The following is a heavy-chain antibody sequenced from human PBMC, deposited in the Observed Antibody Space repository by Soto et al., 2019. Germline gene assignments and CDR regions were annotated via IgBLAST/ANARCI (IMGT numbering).Heavy chain of an antibody. CDR1: GFTFSSYS. D-gene: IGHD5-18*01. V-gene: IGHV3-48*02. Sequence: GGSLRLSCAASGFTFSSYSMSWVRQAPGKGLEWVSYISRSRNIIYYADSVRGRFTISRDNAKNSLYLEMNSLRDEDTAVHYSARDQYGYKSDASDFWGQGTLFTVAS. J-gene: IGHJ4*02. CDR2: ISRSRNII. CDR3: ARDQYGYKSDASDF.